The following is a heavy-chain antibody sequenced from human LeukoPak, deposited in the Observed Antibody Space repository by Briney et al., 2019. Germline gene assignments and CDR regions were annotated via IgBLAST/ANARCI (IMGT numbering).Heavy chain of an antibody. D-gene: IGHD4-17*01. J-gene: IGHJ4*02. Sequence: SETLSLTCGVYGGSFSVYYWSWIRQPPGKGLEWIGEVSRGGSTKYSPSLKSRVTISLDTSNNQVSLKLSSVTAADTAMYYCGLSTTRATTRTIDYWGQGTLVTVSS. V-gene: IGHV4-34*01. CDR1: GGSFSVYY. CDR2: VSRGGST. CDR3: GLSTTRATTRTIDY.